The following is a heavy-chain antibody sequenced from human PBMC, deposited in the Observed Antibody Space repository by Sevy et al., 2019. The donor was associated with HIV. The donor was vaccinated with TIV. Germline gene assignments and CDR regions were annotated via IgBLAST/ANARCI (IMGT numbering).Heavy chain of an antibody. Sequence: ASVKVSCKASGYIFTGYYIHWVRQAPGQGLEWMVWINPDSGDTNSAQTFQGRVTMTRDTSIRTAYMELSRLTCDDTAVYYCARAGWPGIFGLIIDNSYYYMDVWGKGTTVTVSS. J-gene: IGHJ6*03. CDR3: ARAGWPGIFGLIIDNSYYYMDV. V-gene: IGHV1-2*02. D-gene: IGHD3-3*02. CDR2: INPDSGDT. CDR1: GYIFTGYY.